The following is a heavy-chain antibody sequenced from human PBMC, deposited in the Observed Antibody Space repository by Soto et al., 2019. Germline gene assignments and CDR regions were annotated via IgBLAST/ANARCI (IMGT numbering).Heavy chain of an antibody. CDR3: ARDLSGSYYYYYYGMDV. D-gene: IGHD1-26*01. CDR1: GFTFSSYS. V-gene: IGHV3-21*01. CDR2: ISSSSSYI. J-gene: IGHJ6*02. Sequence: SLRLSCAASGFTFSSYSMNWVRQAPGKGLEWVSSISSSSSYIYYADSVKGRFTISRDNAKNSLYLQMNSLRAEDTAVYYCARDLSGSYYYYYYGMDVWGQGTTVTVSS.